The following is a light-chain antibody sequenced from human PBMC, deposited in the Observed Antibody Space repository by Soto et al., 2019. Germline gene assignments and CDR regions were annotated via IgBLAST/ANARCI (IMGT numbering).Light chain of an antibody. J-gene: IGKJ4*01. CDR1: QSLSSSY. CDR2: DAS. CDR3: QQYGSSPLT. Sequence: EIVLTQSPATLSLSPGERATLSCGASQSLSSSYLAWYQQKPGLAPRLLIYDASSRATGIPDRFSGGGSGTDFTLTISRLEPEDFAVYYCQQYGSSPLTFGGGTKVDIK. V-gene: IGKV3D-20*01.